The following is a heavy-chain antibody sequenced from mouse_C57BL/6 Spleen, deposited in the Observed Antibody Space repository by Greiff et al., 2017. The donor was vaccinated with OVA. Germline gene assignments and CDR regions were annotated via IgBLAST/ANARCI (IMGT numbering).Heavy chain of an antibody. CDR3: ARKTTVVATDY. V-gene: IGHV1-50*01. J-gene: IGHJ2*01. D-gene: IGHD1-1*01. CDR2: IDPSDSYT. Sequence: QVQLQQPGAELVKPGASVKLSCKASGYPFTSYWMQWVKQRPGQGLEWIGEIDPSDSYTNYNQKFKGKATSTVDPSSSTAYMQLSSLTSEDSAVYYCARKTTVVATDYWGQGTTLTVSS. CDR1: GYPFTSYW.